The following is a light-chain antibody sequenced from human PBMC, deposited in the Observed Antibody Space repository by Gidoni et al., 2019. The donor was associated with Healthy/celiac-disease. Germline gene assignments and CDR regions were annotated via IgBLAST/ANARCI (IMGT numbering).Light chain of an antibody. CDR2: VAS. CDR3: QQSYSTPRT. CDR1: QSISDY. Sequence: DIQMTQSPSSLSASVGDRVTITGRASQSISDYLNWYQQKPGQAPKLLIYVASSLQSGVPSRFSGSGSWTDFTLTISSLQAEDFATYYCQQSYSTPRTFGQXTKVEIK. V-gene: IGKV1-39*01. J-gene: IGKJ1*01.